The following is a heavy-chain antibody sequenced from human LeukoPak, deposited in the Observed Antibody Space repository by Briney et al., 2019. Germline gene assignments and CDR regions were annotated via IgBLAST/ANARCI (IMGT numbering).Heavy chain of an antibody. CDR3: AREVTPYYYYYMDV. V-gene: IGHV1-18*04. D-gene: IGHD2-21*02. Sequence: ASVTVSCKASGYTFTGYYMHWVRQAPGQGLEWMGWISAYNGNTNYAQKLQGRVTMTTDTSTSTAYMELRSLRSDDTAVYYCAREVTPYYYYYMDVWGKGTTVTVSS. CDR2: ISAYNGNT. CDR1: GYTFTGYY. J-gene: IGHJ6*03.